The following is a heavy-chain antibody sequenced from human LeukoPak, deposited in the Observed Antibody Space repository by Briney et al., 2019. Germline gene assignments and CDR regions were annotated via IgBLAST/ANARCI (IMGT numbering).Heavy chain of an antibody. V-gene: IGHV4-59*01. D-gene: IGHD3-16*01. J-gene: IGHJ4*02. CDR3: ARVEGGGYFGG. CDR1: GGSISSYY. Sequence: PSETLSLTCTVSGGSISSYYWSWIRQPPGKGLEWIGYIYYSGSTNYNPSLKSRVTISVDTSKNRFSLKLSSVTAADTAVYYCARVEGGGYFGGWGQGTLVTVSS. CDR2: IYYSGST.